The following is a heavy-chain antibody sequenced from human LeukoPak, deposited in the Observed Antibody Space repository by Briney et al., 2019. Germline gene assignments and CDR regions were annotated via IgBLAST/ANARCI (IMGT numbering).Heavy chain of an antibody. CDR3: ARGYYDYVWGSYRYTPFDY. J-gene: IGHJ4*02. D-gene: IGHD3-16*02. V-gene: IGHV3-30*02. CDR2: IRYDGSNK. Sequence: GGSLRLSCAASGFTFSSYGMHWVRQAPGKGLEWVAFIRYDGSNKYYADSVKGRYTISRDNSKNTLYLQMNSLRAEDTAVYYCARGYYDYVWGSYRYTPFDYWGQGTLVTDSS. CDR1: GFTFSSYG.